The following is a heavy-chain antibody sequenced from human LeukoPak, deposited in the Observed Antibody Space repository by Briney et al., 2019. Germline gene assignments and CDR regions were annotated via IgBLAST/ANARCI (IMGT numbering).Heavy chain of an antibody. J-gene: IGHJ4*02. CDR2: IYYSGST. CDR1: GGSISISLYY. V-gene: IGHV4-39*07. D-gene: IGHD2-21*02. Sequence: SETLSLTCTVSGGSISISLYYGGWVRRPPGRGLGGIVIIYYSGSTNYNPSLKSRVTISVDTSKNQFSLKLRSVTAADTAVYYCARGALAYWSGDCSTAFDRWGQGTLVTVSS. CDR3: ARGALAYWSGDCSTAFDR.